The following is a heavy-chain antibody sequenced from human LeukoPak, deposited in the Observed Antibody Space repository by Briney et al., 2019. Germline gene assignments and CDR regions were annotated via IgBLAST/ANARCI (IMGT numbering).Heavy chain of an antibody. V-gene: IGHV5-51*01. Sequence: GESLQISCKGSGYSFTSYWNGWVRQMPGKGVEGLGIFYPGDSDTRYCPSFQGQVTNFAGNSISNAYHQRSNLKTSDPAMDYWARLGGQFSSSCSLEYRGQGTPVT. J-gene: IGHJ4*02. D-gene: IGHD6-13*01. CDR1: GYSFTSYW. CDR2: FYPGDSDT. CDR3: ARLGGQFSSSCSLEY.